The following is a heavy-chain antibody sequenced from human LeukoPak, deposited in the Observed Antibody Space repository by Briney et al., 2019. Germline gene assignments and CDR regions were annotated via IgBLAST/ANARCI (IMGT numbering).Heavy chain of an antibody. Sequence: GGSLRLSCAASGFTFSEHYMSWIRQAPGKGLEWVSYISSSGSTIYYADSVKGRFTISRDNAKNSLYLQMNSLRAEDTAVYYCARDGSMTTGYYGMDVWGQGTTVTVSS. J-gene: IGHJ6*02. V-gene: IGHV3-11*01. CDR2: ISSSGSTI. CDR1: GFTFSEHY. CDR3: ARDGSMTTGYYGMDV. D-gene: IGHD4-11*01.